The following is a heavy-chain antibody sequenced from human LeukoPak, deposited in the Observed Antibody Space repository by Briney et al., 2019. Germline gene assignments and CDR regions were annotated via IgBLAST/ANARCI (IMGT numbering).Heavy chain of an antibody. CDR3: ARGSYSSSWKTFDY. V-gene: IGHV3-30*19. CDR2: ISYDGSIN. Sequence: GGSLRLPCAASGFTFSSYGMHWVRQAPGKGLEWVALISYDGSINDYADSVKGRFTISRDNSKNTLYLQMNSLRADDTSMYYCARGSYSSSWKTFDYWGQGTLVTVSS. CDR1: GFTFSSYG. D-gene: IGHD6-13*01. J-gene: IGHJ4*02.